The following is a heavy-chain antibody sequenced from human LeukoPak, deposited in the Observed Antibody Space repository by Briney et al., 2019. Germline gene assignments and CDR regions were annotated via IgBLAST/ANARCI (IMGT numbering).Heavy chain of an antibody. CDR2: INHSGST. J-gene: IGHJ3*02. Sequence: SETLSLTCAVYGGSFSGYYWSWIRQPPGKGLEWIGEINHSGSTDYNPSLKSRVTISVDTSKNQFSLKLSSVTAADAAVYYCARGPDDAFDIWGQGTMVTVSS. V-gene: IGHV4-34*01. CDR1: GGSFSGYY. CDR3: ARGPDDAFDI.